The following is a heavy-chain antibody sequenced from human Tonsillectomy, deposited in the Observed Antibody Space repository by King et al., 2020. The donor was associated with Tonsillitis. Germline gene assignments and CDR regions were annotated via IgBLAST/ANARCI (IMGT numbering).Heavy chain of an antibody. D-gene: IGHD3-22*01. CDR3: AGPYYYDCSGPAGFQH. Sequence: LPLQESGPGLVKPSETLSLTCTVSGGSISSSSYYWGWIRQPPGKGLEWIGSIYYSGSTYYNPSLKSRVTISVDTSKNQFSLKLSSVTAADTAVYYCAGPYYYDCSGPAGFQHWGQGTLVTVSS. CDR1: GGSISSSSYY. CDR2: IYYSGST. V-gene: IGHV4-39*01. J-gene: IGHJ1*01.